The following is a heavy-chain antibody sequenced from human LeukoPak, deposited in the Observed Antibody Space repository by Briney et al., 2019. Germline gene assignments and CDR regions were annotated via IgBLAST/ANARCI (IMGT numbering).Heavy chain of an antibody. CDR1: GGSFSGHY. D-gene: IGHD3-10*01. CDR3: ARGENSGSYFSYFDS. J-gene: IGHJ5*01. Sequence: SETLSLTCAVYGGSFSGHYWTWIRQPPGKGLEWIGETDHTGRSTYNPSLTSRVTISKDSSKNQFSLSLGSVIAADTAVYFCARGENSGSYFSYFDSWAQGTPVTVSS. V-gene: IGHV4-34*01. CDR2: TDHTGRS.